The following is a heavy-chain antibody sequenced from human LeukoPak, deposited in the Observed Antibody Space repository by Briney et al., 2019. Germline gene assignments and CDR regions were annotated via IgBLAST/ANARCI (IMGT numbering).Heavy chain of an antibody. Sequence: GGSLRLSCAASGFMLSGSAMNWVRQAPGKGLEWVSSISSSSSYIYYADSVKGRFTISRDNAKNSLYLQMNSLRAEDTAVYYCASVGTFDYWGQGTLVTVSS. CDR3: ASVGTFDY. CDR1: GFMLSGSA. V-gene: IGHV3-21*01. CDR2: ISSSSSYI. D-gene: IGHD1-1*01. J-gene: IGHJ4*02.